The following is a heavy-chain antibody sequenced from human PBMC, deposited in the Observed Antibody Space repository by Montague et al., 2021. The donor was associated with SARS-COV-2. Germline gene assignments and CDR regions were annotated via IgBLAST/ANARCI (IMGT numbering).Heavy chain of an antibody. CDR3: ASSYYYGSGTYVYNYYMDV. J-gene: IGHJ6*03. CDR1: GGSVSSSPYY. V-gene: IGHV4-39*01. Sequence: SETLSLTCTVSGGSVSSSPYYWGWIRQPQGRGLEWVGSISYSGRTXFXXXXKXRLTISVDSSENQFSLRLRSVTAADTAVYYCASSYYYGSGTYVYNYYMDVWGKGTTVTVSS. D-gene: IGHD3-10*01. CDR2: ISYSGRT.